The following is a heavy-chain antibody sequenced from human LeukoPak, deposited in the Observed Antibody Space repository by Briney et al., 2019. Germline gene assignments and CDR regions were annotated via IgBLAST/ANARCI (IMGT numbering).Heavy chain of an antibody. J-gene: IGHJ3*02. CDR2: ISACSSSYI. V-gene: IGHV3-11*03. CDR3: ARRGGGYIYGFDI. Sequence: GGSLRLSCAASGFTFGDYYMSWIRQAPGKGLEWVSYISACSSSYIKYADSVKGRFTISRDNAKSSLSLQMDSLRAEDTAVYYCARRGGGYIYGFDIWGQGTMVTVSS. CDR1: GFTFGDYY. D-gene: IGHD5-24*01.